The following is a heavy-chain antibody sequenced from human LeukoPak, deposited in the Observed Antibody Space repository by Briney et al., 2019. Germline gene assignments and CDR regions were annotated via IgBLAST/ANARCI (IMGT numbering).Heavy chain of an antibody. D-gene: IGHD4-23*01. J-gene: IGHJ4*02. CDR3: ARNGGNSDYDS. V-gene: IGHV4-4*02. CDR1: GGSISSSSSIC. Sequence: SETLSLTCAVSGGSISSSSSICWTWVRQPPGEGLVWNGQIYHNGATNYNPTLKTRVPMLLAKSKNQFFLKLNSVTAADTAVYYCARNGGNSDYDSWGQGTLVTVSA. CDR2: IYHNGAT.